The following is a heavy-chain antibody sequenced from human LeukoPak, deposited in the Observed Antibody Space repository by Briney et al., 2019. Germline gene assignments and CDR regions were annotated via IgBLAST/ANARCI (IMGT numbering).Heavy chain of an antibody. CDR3: ARAPNYDILTGAYYFDY. Sequence: ASVKVSCKASGGTFSSYAISWVRQAPGQGLEWMGGIIPIFGTANYAQKFQGRVTITADESTSTAYMELSSLRSKDTAVYYCARAPNYDILTGAYYFDYWGQGTLVTVSS. CDR2: IIPIFGTA. D-gene: IGHD3-9*01. V-gene: IGHV1-69*13. J-gene: IGHJ4*02. CDR1: GGTFSSYA.